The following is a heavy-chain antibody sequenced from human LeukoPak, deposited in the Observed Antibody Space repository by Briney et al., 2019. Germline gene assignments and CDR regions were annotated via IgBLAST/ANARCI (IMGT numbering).Heavy chain of an antibody. Sequence: GGSLRLSCAASGFTFSSYGMHWVRQAPGKGLEWVAFIRYDGSNKYYADSVEGRFTISRDNSKNTLYLQMNSLRAEDTAVYYCAKGADDSGSSSDVFGIWGQGTMVTVSS. J-gene: IGHJ3*02. CDR2: IRYDGSNK. D-gene: IGHD1-26*01. CDR1: GFTFSSYG. V-gene: IGHV3-30*02. CDR3: AKGADDSGSSSDVFGI.